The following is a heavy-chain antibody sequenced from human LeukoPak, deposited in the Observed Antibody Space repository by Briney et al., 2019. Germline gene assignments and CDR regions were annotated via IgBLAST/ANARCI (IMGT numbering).Heavy chain of an antibody. CDR1: GGSFSGYY. CDR2: INHSGST. J-gene: IGHJ4*02. CDR3: ARGEHLEYYYDSSGYYFDY. Sequence: SETLSLTCTVYGGSFSGYYWSWIRQPPGKGLEWIGEINHSGSTNYNPSLKGRVTISVDTSKNQFSLKLSSVTAADTAVYYCARGEHLEYYYDSSGYYFDYWGQGTLVTVSS. V-gene: IGHV4-34*01. D-gene: IGHD3-22*01.